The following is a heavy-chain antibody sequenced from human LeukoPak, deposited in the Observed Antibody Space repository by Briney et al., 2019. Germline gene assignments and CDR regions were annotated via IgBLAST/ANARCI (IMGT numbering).Heavy chain of an antibody. Sequence: SVKVSCKASGGTFSSYAISWVRQAPGQGLEWMGGIIPIFGTANYAQKFQGRVTITTDESTSTAYMELSSLRSEDTAVYYCARGDYYDSSGPFDYWGQGALVTVSS. V-gene: IGHV1-69*05. D-gene: IGHD3-22*01. CDR1: GGTFSSYA. CDR3: ARGDYYDSSGPFDY. CDR2: IIPIFGTA. J-gene: IGHJ4*02.